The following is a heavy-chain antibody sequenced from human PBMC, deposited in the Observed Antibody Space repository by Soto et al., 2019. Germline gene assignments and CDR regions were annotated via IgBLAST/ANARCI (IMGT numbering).Heavy chain of an antibody. Sequence: QVQLVQSGAEVKKPGASVKVSCKASGYTFTNHAIYWVLQAPGQRLEWMGWINAGNGNTKYSQTFQGRVTLTRDTSASTAYMELSSLRSEDTAVYYCATDSWVRGSNKWDFDYWGQGTRVTVSS. V-gene: IGHV1-3*01. D-gene: IGHD1-26*01. CDR2: INAGNGNT. CDR3: ATDSWVRGSNKWDFDY. J-gene: IGHJ4*01. CDR1: GYTFTNHA.